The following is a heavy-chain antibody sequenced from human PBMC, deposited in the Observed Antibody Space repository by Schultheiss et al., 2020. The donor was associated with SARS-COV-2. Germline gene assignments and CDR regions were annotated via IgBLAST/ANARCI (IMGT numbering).Heavy chain of an antibody. D-gene: IGHD6-19*01. Sequence: GESLKISCSASGFTFSTYAMHWVRQAPGKGLEWVSYISGSSTYTNFADSVKGRFTISRDNAKNSLYLQMNSLRAEDTAVYYCARGKGWYPHAEYFQHWGQGTLVTVSS. CDR1: GFTFSTYA. V-gene: IGHV3-21*05. CDR2: ISGSSTYT. J-gene: IGHJ1*01. CDR3: ARGKGWYPHAEYFQH.